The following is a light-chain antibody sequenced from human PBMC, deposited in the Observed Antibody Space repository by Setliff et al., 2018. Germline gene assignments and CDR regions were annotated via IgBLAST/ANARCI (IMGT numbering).Light chain of an antibody. Sequence: ALTQPASVSGSPGQSITISCTGTSSDVGGYNYVSWYQQHPGKAPKLMIYDVSKRPSGVSNRFSGSKSGNTASLTISGLQAEDEADYYCSSYTSSSTFVFGTGTKV. CDR1: SSDVGGYNY. CDR3: SSYTSSSTFV. V-gene: IGLV2-14*01. CDR2: DVS. J-gene: IGLJ1*01.